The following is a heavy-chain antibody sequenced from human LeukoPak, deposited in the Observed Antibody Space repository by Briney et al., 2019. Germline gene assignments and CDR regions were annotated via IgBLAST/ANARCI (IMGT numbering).Heavy chain of an antibody. CDR1: GFTFSSYS. CDR3: ARGRRVVPAAARMDV. J-gene: IGHJ6*02. V-gene: IGHV3-21*01. CDR2: ISSSSSYI. Sequence: PGGSLRLSCAASGFTFSSYSMNWVRHAPGKGLEWVSSISSSSSYIYYADSVKGRFTVSRDNAKNSLYLQMNSLRAEDTAVYYCARGRRVVPAAARMDVWGQGTTVTVSS. D-gene: IGHD2-2*01.